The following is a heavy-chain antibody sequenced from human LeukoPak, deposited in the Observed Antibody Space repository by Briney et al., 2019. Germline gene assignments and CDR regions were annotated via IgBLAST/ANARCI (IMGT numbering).Heavy chain of an antibody. J-gene: IGHJ6*02. V-gene: IGHV1-69*13. D-gene: IGHD3-16*01. Sequence: SVKVSCKASGGTFISYAISWVRQAPGQGLEWMGGIIPIFGTANYAQKFQGRVTITADESTSTAYMELSSLRSEDTAVYYCVTDRFSLDYYYYGMDVWGQGTTVTVSS. CDR3: VTDRFSLDYYYYGMDV. CDR1: GGTFISYA. CDR2: IIPIFGTA.